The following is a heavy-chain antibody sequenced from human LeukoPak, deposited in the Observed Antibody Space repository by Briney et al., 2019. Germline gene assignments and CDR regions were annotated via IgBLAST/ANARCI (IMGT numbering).Heavy chain of an antibody. D-gene: IGHD2-2*01. Sequence: GGSLRLSCAAPGSTFSSYEMNWVRQAPGKGLEWASYISSSGTTIYYADSVKGRFTISRDNAKNPLYLPMNSLRAEDTAVYYCARRYCSSTSCLIDCWGRGTLVSDSS. CDR1: GSTFSSYE. CDR2: ISSSGTTI. CDR3: ARRYCSSTSCLIDC. J-gene: IGHJ4*02. V-gene: IGHV3-48*03.